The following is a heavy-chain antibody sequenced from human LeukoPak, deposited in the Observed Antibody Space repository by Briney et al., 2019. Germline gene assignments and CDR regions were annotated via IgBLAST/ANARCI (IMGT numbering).Heavy chain of an antibody. Sequence: SETLSLTCTVSGGSISSYYWSWIRQPPGKGLEWIGYIYYSGSTNYNPSLKSRVTISVDRSKTHFSLNLSSVTAADTAVYYCARAPLLIYFDSSGSYFDYWGQGTLVTVSS. V-gene: IGHV4-59*12. J-gene: IGHJ4*02. CDR1: GGSISSYY. CDR2: IYYSGST. CDR3: ARAPLLIYFDSSGSYFDY. D-gene: IGHD3-22*01.